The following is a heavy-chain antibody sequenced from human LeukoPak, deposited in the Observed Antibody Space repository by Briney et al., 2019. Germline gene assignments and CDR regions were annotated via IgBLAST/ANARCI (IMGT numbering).Heavy chain of an antibody. J-gene: IGHJ4*02. D-gene: IGHD3-16*01. CDR1: GFTISSDY. CDR2: VYSDGNT. V-gene: IGHV3-66*01. CDR3: ARALWDY. Sequence: GGSLRLSCVASGFTISSDYMSWVRQAPGKGLEWVSVVYSDGNTYYADSVRGRFTISRDNSKNTVSLQMNRLRVEDTAVYYCARALWDYWGQGTLVTVSS.